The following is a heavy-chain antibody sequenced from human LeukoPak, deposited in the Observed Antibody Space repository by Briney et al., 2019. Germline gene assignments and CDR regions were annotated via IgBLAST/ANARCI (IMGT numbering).Heavy chain of an antibody. CDR2: IKQDGSEK. CDR3: ARGGKIRSSPSVLDY. J-gene: IGHJ4*02. CDR1: GFTFSSYA. D-gene: IGHD6-6*01. V-gene: IGHV3-7*01. Sequence: GGSLRLSCAASGFTFSSYAMSWVRQAPGKGLEWVANIKQDGSEKYYVDSVKGRFTISRDNAKNSLYLQMNSLRAEDTAVYYCARGGKIRSSPSVLDYWGQGTLVTVSS.